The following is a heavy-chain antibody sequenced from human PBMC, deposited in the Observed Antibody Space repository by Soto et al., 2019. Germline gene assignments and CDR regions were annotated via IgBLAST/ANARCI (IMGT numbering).Heavy chain of an antibody. J-gene: IGHJ1*01. CDR2: IIPIFGTA. D-gene: IGHD2-15*01. CDR1: GGTFSSYA. CDR3: ARYCSGGSCYGGAEYFQH. V-gene: IGHV1-69*13. Sequence: QVQLVQSGAEVKKPGASVKVSCKASGGTFSSYAISWVRQAPGQGLEWMGGIIPIFGTANYAQKFQGSVTITADESTSTAYMELSSLRSEDTAVYYCARYCSGGSCYGGAEYFQHWGQGTLVTVSS.